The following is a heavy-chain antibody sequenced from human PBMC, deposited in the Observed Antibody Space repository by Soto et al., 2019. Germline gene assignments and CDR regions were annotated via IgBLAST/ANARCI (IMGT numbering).Heavy chain of an antibody. CDR3: ARDGERDTGLNFYYELHGMDA. D-gene: IGHD1-26*01. V-gene: IGHV1-18*04. CDR1: GYTFTSYG. J-gene: IGHJ6*02. Sequence: SVYVACKACGYTFTSYGISWVRQAPGQGLEWLGWISPYNGTTKYAEKFQGEMTMTTDTATSTAYMDLRSLRSDDTAVYYCARDGERDTGLNFYYELHGMDAWGQGTRVTV. CDR2: ISPYNGTT.